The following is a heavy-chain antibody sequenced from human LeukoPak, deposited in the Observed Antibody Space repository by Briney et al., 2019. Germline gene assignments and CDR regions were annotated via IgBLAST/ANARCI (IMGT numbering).Heavy chain of an antibody. V-gene: IGHV4-34*01. CDR1: GGSFSGYY. D-gene: IGHD2-2*01. J-gene: IGHJ5*02. CDR3: ARRLGYCSSTSCYRRNNWFDP. Sequence: SETLSLTCAVYGGSFSGYYWSWIRQPPGKGLEWIGEINHSGSTNYNPSLKSRVTISVDTSKSQFSLKLSSVTAADTAVYYCARRLGYCSSTSCYRRNNWFDPWGQGTLVTVSS. CDR2: INHSGST.